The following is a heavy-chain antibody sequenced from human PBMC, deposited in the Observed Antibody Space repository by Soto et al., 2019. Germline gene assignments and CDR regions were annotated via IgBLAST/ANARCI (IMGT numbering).Heavy chain of an antibody. D-gene: IGHD1-1*01. Sequence: QVQLQESGPGQVKPSQTLSLTCTVSGGSVNSGGYHWSWIRQHPGKGLEWIGDIYYSGSTYYNPSLKRRVTIPIDTSTNHFSPHLGALTAADTAVYYGARASIPNWNYYGMDVWGQGTTVTVSS. CDR3: ARASIPNWNYYGMDV. CDR1: GGSVNSGGYH. CDR2: IYYSGST. J-gene: IGHJ6*02. V-gene: IGHV4-31*03.